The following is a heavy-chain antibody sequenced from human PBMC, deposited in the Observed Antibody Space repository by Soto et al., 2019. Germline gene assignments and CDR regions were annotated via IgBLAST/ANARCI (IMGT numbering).Heavy chain of an antibody. CDR2: IYWDDDK. J-gene: IGHJ4*02. V-gene: IGHV2-5*02. Sequence: QITLKESGPTLVKPTQTLTLTCTFSGFSLSTTAVGVGWIRQPPGKALEWLALIYWDDDKRYSPSLNSRLTITKDTSKNQVVLTMTNVDPVDTATYYCAHTGPRAFAYWGQGALVTVSS. CDR3: AHTGPRAFAY. CDR1: GFSLSTTAVG.